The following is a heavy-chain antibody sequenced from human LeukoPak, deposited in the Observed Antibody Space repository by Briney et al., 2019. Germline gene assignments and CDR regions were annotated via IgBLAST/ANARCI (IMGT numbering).Heavy chain of an antibody. J-gene: IGHJ4*02. CDR3: ARLTGDNYFDS. Sequence: ASVKVSCKASVYTFTDYFMYGVRQAPGQGLEWMGWINPSSGATEYAQKFQGRVTMTRDTSISTAYMELSRLTSDDTAVCYCARLTGDNYFDSWGQGTLVTVSS. CDR2: INPSSGAT. V-gene: IGHV1-2*02. CDR1: VYTFTDYF. D-gene: IGHD7-27*01.